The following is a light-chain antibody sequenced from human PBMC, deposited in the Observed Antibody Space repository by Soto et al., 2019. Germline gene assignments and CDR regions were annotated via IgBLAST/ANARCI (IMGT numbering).Light chain of an antibody. CDR2: AAS. CDR3: QHYGRPVTWT. Sequence: VLTQSPGSVSLSPGERATLSCRASQSVTSKYLAWYQQKPGQAPRLLIYAASSRAAGIPDRFGGSGSGTDFTLHISRLEPEEFAVYYCQHYGRPVTWTSGQGTKVEVK. V-gene: IGKV3-20*01. CDR1: QSVTSKY. J-gene: IGKJ1*01.